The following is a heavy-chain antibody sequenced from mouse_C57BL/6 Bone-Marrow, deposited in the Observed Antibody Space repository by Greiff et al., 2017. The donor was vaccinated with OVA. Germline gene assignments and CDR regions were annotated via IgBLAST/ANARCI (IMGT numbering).Heavy chain of an antibody. CDR3: VRHGPQYYGFAY. CDR1: GFSFNTYA. Sequence: EVQLVESGGGLVQPKGSLKLSCAASGFSFNTYAMNWVRQAPGKGLEWVARIRSKSNNYATYYADSVKDRFTISRDDSESMLYLQMNNLKTEDTAMYYCVRHGPQYYGFAYWGQGTLVTVSA. CDR2: IRSKSNNYAT. V-gene: IGHV10-1*01. D-gene: IGHD1-1*02. J-gene: IGHJ3*01.